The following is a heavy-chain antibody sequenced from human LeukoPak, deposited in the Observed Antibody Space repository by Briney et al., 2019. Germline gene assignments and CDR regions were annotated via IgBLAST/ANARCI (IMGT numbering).Heavy chain of an antibody. J-gene: IGHJ4*02. D-gene: IGHD4-23*01. CDR2: IASDGSST. V-gene: IGHV3-74*01. CDR1: GFTFSSYW. CDR3: ARGRPRGNDY. Sequence: GGSLRLSCAASGFTFSSYWMNWVRQAPGKGLVWVSRIASDGSSTTYADSVKGRFSISRDNAKNTLYLQMNSLRVEDTAVYYCARGRPRGNDYWGQGTLVTVSS.